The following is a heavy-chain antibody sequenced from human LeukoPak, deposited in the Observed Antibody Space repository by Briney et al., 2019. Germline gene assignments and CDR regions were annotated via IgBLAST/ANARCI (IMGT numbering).Heavy chain of an antibody. V-gene: IGHV3-23*01. Sequence: GGSPRISCAASGFTFSSYAMSRVRQAPGKGLGWVSAISGSGGSTYYADSVKGRFTISRDNSKNTLYLQMNSLRAEDTAVYYCARFTFGGVTAWGQGTLVTVSS. CDR3: ARFTFGGVTA. CDR1: GFTFSSYA. J-gene: IGHJ5*02. D-gene: IGHD3-16*01. CDR2: ISGSGGST.